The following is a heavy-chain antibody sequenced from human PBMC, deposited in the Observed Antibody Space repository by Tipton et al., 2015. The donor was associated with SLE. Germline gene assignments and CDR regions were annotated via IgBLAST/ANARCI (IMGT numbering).Heavy chain of an antibody. CDR3: AGASSEYFQH. CDR1: GGSFSGYY. Sequence: TLSLTCTVYGGSFSGYYWSWIRQPAGKGLEWIGRIYTSGSTNYNPSLKRRVTISVDTSKKQFSLKLSSVTAADTAVYYCAGASSEYFQHWGQGTLVTVSS. J-gene: IGHJ1*01. D-gene: IGHD2-15*01. V-gene: IGHV4-4*07. CDR2: IYTSGST.